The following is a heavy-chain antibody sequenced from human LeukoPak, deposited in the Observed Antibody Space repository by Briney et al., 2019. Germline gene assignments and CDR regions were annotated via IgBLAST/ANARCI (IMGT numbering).Heavy chain of an antibody. CDR1: GYTFTSYG. CDR2: ISAYNGNT. J-gene: IGHJ6*03. Sequence: ASVKVSCKASGYTFTSYGISWVRQAPGQGLEWMGWISAYNGNTNYAQKLQGRVTMTRDTSISTAYVELNRLRSDDTAVYYCARGGLPAFYYYMDVWGKGTTVIMSS. CDR3: ARGGLPAFYYYMDV. D-gene: IGHD1-26*01. V-gene: IGHV1-18*01.